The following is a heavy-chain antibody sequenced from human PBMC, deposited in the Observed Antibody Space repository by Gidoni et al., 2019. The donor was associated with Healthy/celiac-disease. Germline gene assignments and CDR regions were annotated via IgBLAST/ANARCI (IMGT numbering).Heavy chain of an antibody. CDR3: AKDSSGIHYFFDY. CDR2: RSYDGSNK. D-gene: IGHD3-22*01. V-gene: IGHV3-30*18. CDR1: GFTLRRYG. J-gene: IGHJ4*02. Sequence: QVQLVESGGGVVQPGRSLRLSCAASGFTLRRYGMHWVRQAPGKGREWGAVRSYDGSNKYYADSVKGRFTISRDNSKNTLYLQMNSLRAEDTAVYYCAKDSSGIHYFFDYWGQGTLVTVSS.